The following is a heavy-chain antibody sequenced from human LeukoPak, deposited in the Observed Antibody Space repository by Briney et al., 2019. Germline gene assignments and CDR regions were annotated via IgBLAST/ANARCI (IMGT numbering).Heavy chain of an antibody. Sequence: SVKVSCKSSGGTISTHAINWVRQAPGQGLEWMGRIIPILSQTNYALKFRGRFTMTADESTNTAYMELSSLRSEDTAVYYCAREMWAGSYRSLSFDYWGQGTLVTVSS. V-gene: IGHV1-69*11. CDR3: AREMWAGSYRSLSFDY. J-gene: IGHJ4*02. D-gene: IGHD3-16*02. CDR1: GGTISTHA. CDR2: IIPILSQT.